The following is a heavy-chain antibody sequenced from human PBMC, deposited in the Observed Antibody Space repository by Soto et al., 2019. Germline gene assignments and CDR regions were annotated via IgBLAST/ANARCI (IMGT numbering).Heavy chain of an antibody. CDR3: ARDPSTGNADY. CDR2: ISSDGDST. D-gene: IGHD3-9*01. Sequence: ESGGDLVQPGGSLRLSCAASGFTFSTYALNWVRQSPGKGLEWVSTISSDGDSTYYVDSVKGRFTVSRDNSKNTMYLQMNSLRAEDTALYFCARDPSTGNADYWGQGTLVTVSS. J-gene: IGHJ4*02. CDR1: GFTFSTYA. V-gene: IGHV3-23*01.